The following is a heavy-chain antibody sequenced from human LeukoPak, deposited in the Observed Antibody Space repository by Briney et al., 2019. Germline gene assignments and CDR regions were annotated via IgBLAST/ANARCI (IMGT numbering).Heavy chain of an antibody. V-gene: IGHV1-69*13. CDR2: IIPIFGTA. D-gene: IGHD6-6*01. CDR1: GDTFSTYA. J-gene: IGHJ4*02. CDR3: ARAAYSSSYAAGY. Sequence: SVKVSCKASGDTFSTYAISWVRQAPGQGLEWMGGIIPIFGTANYAQKFQGRVTITADESTSTAYMELSSLRSEDTAVYYCARAAYSSSYAAGYWGQGTLVTVSS.